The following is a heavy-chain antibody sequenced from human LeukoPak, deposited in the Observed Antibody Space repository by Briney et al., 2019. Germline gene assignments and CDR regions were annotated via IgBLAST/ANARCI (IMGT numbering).Heavy chain of an antibody. CDR3: AKKGRTGYVYYYMDV. CDR1: GFTFSSYW. J-gene: IGHJ6*03. V-gene: IGHV3-74*01. D-gene: IGHD1-1*01. CDR2: INTDGSST. Sequence: GGSLRLSCAASGFTFSSYWMHWVRQAPGKGLVWVSRINTDGSSTNYADSVKGRFTVSRDNSKNTLYLQMNSLRAEDTAVYYCAKKGRTGYVYYYMDVWGKGTTVTVSS.